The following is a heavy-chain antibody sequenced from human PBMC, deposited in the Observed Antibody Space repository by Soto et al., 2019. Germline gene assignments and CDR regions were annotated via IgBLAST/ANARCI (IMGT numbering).Heavy chain of an antibody. J-gene: IGHJ4*02. V-gene: IGHV3-48*02. CDR2: ISSSSSTI. CDR3: ARDSADTGSYYYFTS. Sequence: PEGSLKLSCAASGFTVSSYSMNWVRQAPEKGQERVSYISSSSSTIYYADSVKGRFTISRDNAKNSLYLQMNSLRDEDTALYYCARDSADTGSYYYFTSWGQGTLVPVSS. D-gene: IGHD1-26*01. CDR1: GFTVSSYS.